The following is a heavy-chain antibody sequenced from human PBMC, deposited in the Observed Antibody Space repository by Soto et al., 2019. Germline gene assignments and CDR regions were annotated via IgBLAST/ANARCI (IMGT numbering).Heavy chain of an antibody. J-gene: IGHJ4*02. V-gene: IGHV3-23*01. Sequence: GGSLRLSCAASGFTFSTFDMTWVRQAPGKGLEWVSIIRGTDGSTYYADSMKGRFTISKDNSKNTLYLQMNSLRPEDTALYFCVKGGWLDYWGQGTLVTVSS. D-gene: IGHD6-19*01. CDR2: IRGTDGST. CDR3: VKGGWLDY. CDR1: GFTFSTFD.